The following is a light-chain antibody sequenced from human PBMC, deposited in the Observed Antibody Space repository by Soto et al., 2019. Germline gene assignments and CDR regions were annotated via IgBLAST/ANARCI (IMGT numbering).Light chain of an antibody. J-gene: IGLJ1*01. CDR2: DVA. CDR3: VSYTSSTTYV. CDR1: SSDVDGSNF. V-gene: IGLV2-14*03. Sequence: QSVLTQPASVSDSPGQSITISRTGTSSDVDGSNFVSWYHQHPGKPPKLIIYDVANRPSGVSNRFSGSKSGSTASLIISRLQTEDEADYYCVSYTSSTTYVFGTGTRSPS.